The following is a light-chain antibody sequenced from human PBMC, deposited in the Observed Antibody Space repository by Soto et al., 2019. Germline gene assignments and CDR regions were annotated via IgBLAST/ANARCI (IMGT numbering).Light chain of an antibody. Sequence: QSALTQPPSASGSPGQSVTISCTGTSSDVGAYNYVSWYQQHPGKAPKLMIYDVSKRPSGVPYRFSGSKSGNAASLTVSGLQGEDEADYYCSSYAGSSWVFGGGTQLTAL. J-gene: IGLJ3*02. CDR2: DVS. CDR1: SSDVGAYNY. V-gene: IGLV2-8*01. CDR3: SSYAGSSWV.